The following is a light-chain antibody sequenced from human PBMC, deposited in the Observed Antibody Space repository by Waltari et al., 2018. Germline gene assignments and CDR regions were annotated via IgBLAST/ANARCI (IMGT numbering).Light chain of an antibody. V-gene: IGLV2-23*02. CDR3: CSYAGSSTLV. CDR2: DVT. Sequence: QSALTQPASVSGSPGQSITISCTGTSSDVGVYNDVSWYQQHPGKAPKLMIYDVTKRPSGVADRFSGSKSGSTASLTISGLQAEDEADYYCCSYAGSSTLVFGGGTKLTVL. J-gene: IGLJ2*01. CDR1: SSDVGVYND.